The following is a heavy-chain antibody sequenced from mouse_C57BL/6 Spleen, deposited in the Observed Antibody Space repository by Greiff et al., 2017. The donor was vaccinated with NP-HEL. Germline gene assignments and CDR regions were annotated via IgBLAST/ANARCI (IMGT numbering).Heavy chain of an antibody. CDR1: GFTFSSYA. D-gene: IGHD4-1*01. J-gene: IGHJ4*01. CDR3: TRALWEDYAMDY. Sequence: VQLKESGEGLVKPGGSLKLSCAASGFTFSSYAMSWVRQTPEKRLEWVAYISSGGDYIYYADTVKGRFTISRDNARNTLYLQMSSLKSEDTAMYYCTRALWEDYAMDYWGQGTSVTVSS. CDR2: ISSGGDYI. V-gene: IGHV5-9-1*02.